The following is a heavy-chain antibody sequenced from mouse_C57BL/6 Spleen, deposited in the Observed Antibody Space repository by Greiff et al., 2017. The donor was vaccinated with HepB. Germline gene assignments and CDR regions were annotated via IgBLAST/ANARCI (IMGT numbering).Heavy chain of an antibody. J-gene: IGHJ2*01. Sequence: VQLQQSGAELVRPGASVTLSCKASGYTFTDYEMHWVKQTPVHGLEWIGAIDPETGGTAYNQKFKGKAILTADKSSSTAYMELRSLTSEDSAVYYCTRSEFTTRGYFDYWGQGTTLTVSS. D-gene: IGHD1-1*01. V-gene: IGHV1-15*01. CDR1: GYTFTDYE. CDR3: TRSEFTTRGYFDY. CDR2: IDPETGGT.